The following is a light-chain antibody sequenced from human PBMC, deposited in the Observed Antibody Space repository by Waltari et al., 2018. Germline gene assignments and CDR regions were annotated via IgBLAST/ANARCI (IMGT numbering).Light chain of an antibody. V-gene: IGLV2-14*03. Sequence: QSALTQPASVSGSPGQSITISCTGTSSDVGGYNYVSWYQQPPGKAPKLMIYDVSNRPSGGSNRFSGSKSGNTASLTISGLQAEDEADYYCTSYTSSNTLGFGTGTKVTVL. CDR3: TSYTSSNTLG. J-gene: IGLJ1*01. CDR2: DVS. CDR1: SSDVGGYNY.